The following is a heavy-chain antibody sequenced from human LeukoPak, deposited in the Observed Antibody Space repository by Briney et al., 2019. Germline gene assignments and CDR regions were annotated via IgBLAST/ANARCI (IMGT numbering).Heavy chain of an antibody. CDR1: GFTFNSYA. J-gene: IGHJ5*02. CDR3: ARDWRLNYDFWSGYYTGPARKNWFDP. Sequence: GRSLRLSCAASGFTFNSYAMHWVRQAPGKGLEWVAVISYDGSNKYYADSVKGRFTISRDNSKNTLYLQMNSLRAEDTAVYYCARDWRLNYDFWSGYYTGPARKNWFDPWGQGTLVTVSS. D-gene: IGHD3-3*01. CDR2: ISYDGSNK. V-gene: IGHV3-30-3*01.